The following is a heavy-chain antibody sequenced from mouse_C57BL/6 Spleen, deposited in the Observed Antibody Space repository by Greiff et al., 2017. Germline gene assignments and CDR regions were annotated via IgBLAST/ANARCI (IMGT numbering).Heavy chain of an antibody. V-gene: IGHV1-69*01. D-gene: IGHD1-1*01. CDR1: GYTFTSYW. J-gene: IGHJ2*01. Sequence: QVQLQQPGAELVMPGASVKLSCKASGYTFTSYWMHWVKQRPGQGLEWIGEIDPSDSYTNYNQKFKGKSTLTVDKSSNTAYMQLSSLTSEDSAVYYCARGGGSREPIDYWGQGTTLTVSS. CDR2: IDPSDSYT. CDR3: ARGGGSREPIDY.